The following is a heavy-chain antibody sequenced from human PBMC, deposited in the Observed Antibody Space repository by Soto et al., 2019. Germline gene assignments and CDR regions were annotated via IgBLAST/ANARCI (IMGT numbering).Heavy chain of an antibody. J-gene: IGHJ6*02. Sequence: GGSLRLSCAASGFTFSSYGMHWVRQAPGKGLEWVAVISYDGSNKYYADSVKGRFTISRDNSKNTLYLQMNSLRAEDTAVYYCAKDIIRVVVAAFLGDYYYGMDVWGQGTTVTVSS. CDR3: AKDIIRVVVAAFLGDYYYGMDV. CDR2: ISYDGSNK. D-gene: IGHD2-15*01. V-gene: IGHV3-30*18. CDR1: GFTFSSYG.